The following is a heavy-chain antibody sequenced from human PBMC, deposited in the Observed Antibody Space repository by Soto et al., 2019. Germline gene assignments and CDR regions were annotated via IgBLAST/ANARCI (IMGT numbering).Heavy chain of an antibody. CDR3: AGGGYCSGGSCYFDY. CDR2: IKQDGSEK. CDR1: GFTFSSYW. J-gene: IGHJ4*02. D-gene: IGHD2-15*01. V-gene: IGHV3-7*01. Sequence: EVQLVESGGGLVQPGGSLRLSCAASGFTFSSYWMSWVRQAPGKGLEWVANIKQDGSEKYYVDSVKGRFTISRDNAKXSLYLQMNSLRAEDTAVYYCAGGGYCSGGSCYFDYWGQGTLVTVSS.